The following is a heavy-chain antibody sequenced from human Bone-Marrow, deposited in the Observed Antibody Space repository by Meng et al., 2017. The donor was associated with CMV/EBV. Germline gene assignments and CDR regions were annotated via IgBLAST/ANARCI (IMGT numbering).Heavy chain of an antibody. V-gene: IGHV4-34*01. D-gene: IGHD1-26*01. Sequence: SETLSLTCAVYGGSFSGYYWSWIRQPPGKGLEWIGEINHSGSTNYNPSLKSRVTISVDTSKNQFSLKLRSVTAADTAVYYCARESKVGANLDWGQGTLVTVSS. J-gene: IGHJ4*02. CDR1: GGSFSGYY. CDR3: ARESKVGANLD. CDR2: INHSGST.